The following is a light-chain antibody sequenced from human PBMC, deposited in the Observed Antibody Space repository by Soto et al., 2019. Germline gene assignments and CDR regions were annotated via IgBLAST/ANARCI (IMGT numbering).Light chain of an antibody. CDR2: DAS. Sequence: EIVLTHSPGTLSLSPGERATLSCRASQTISNNYLAWYRQKPGQGPRLVIYDASSRATGIPDRFSASGSGTDFTLTISTLEPEDVAVYFCLQYSSSPLTFGQGTKVDIK. CDR3: LQYSSSPLT. CDR1: QTISNNY. V-gene: IGKV3-20*01. J-gene: IGKJ1*01.